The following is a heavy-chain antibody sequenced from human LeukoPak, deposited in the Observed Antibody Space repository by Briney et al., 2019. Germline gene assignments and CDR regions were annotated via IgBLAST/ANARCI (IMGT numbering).Heavy chain of an antibody. CDR1: GFTFSSYG. V-gene: IGHV3-30*02. J-gene: IGHJ4*02. CDR2: IHHDGSNK. Sequence: GGSLRLSCAASGFTFSSYGMHWVRQAPGKGLDWVAFIHHDGSNKYYADSVKGRFTISRDNSKNTLYLQMNSLRAEDTAVYYCARDPFSYWGQGTLVTVSS. CDR3: ARDPFSY.